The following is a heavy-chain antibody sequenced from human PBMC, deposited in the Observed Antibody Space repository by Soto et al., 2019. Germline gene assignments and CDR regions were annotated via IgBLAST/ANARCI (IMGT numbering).Heavy chain of an antibody. CDR1: GRSFSGYY. Sequence: KTSETLSLTCAVYGRSFSGYYWSWIRQPPGKGLEWIGEINHSGSTNYNPSLKSRVTISVDTSKNQFSLKLSSVTAADTAVYYCATSSSWYGYWGQGTLVTVSS. V-gene: IGHV4-34*01. D-gene: IGHD6-13*01. CDR3: ATSSSWYGY. J-gene: IGHJ4*02. CDR2: INHSGST.